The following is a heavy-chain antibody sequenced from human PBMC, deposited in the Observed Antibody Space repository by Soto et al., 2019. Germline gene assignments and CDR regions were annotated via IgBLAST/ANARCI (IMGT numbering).Heavy chain of an antibody. CDR2: IYPGDSDT. CDR1: GYSFISYW. V-gene: IGHV5-51*01. CDR3: ARRLATATGPFDY. D-gene: IGHD2-15*01. J-gene: IGHJ4*02. Sequence: GESLKISCKGSGYSFISYWIGWVRQMPGKGLEWMGIIYPGDSDTRYNPSFQGQVTISADKSISTAFLQWSSLKASDTATYYCARRLATATGPFDYWGQGTLVTVSS.